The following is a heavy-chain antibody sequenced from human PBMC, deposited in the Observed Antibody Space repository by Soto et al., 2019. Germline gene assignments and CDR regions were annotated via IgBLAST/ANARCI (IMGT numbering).Heavy chain of an antibody. CDR3: AHCTLHDYGDYDPGTSHVFDS. V-gene: IGHV2-5*02. CDR2: IYGDNDK. CDR1: GFSLSNSGVG. D-gene: IGHD4-17*01. J-gene: IGHJ4*02. Sequence: QITLKESGPSPVKPTQTLTVTCTFSGFSLSNSGVGVAWIRQPPGKALEWLALIYGDNDKRYRPSLKTRLTNTKDTSNIQVVLTMTHRDPVDTATYSCAHCTLHDYGDYDPGTSHVFDSWGQGTLVTVSS.